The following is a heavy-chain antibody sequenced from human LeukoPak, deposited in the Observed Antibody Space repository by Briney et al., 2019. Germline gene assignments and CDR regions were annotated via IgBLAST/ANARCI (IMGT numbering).Heavy chain of an antibody. CDR3: ARKKVVLEPYYYYYGMDV. CDR1: GYTFTSYG. V-gene: IGHV1-18*01. J-gene: IGHJ6*02. Sequence: ASVKVSCKASGYTFTSYGISWVRQAPGQGLEGMGWISAYNGNTNYAQKLQGRVTMTTDTSTSTAYMELRSLRSDDTAVYYCARKKVVLEPYYYYYGMDVWGQGTTVTVSS. D-gene: IGHD2/OR15-2a*01. CDR2: ISAYNGNT.